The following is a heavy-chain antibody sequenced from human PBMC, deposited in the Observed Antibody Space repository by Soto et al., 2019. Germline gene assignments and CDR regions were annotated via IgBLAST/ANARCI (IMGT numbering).Heavy chain of an antibody. CDR2: IYYSGST. D-gene: IGHD3-10*01. V-gene: IGHV4-59*01. Sequence: GSLRLSCAASGFTFSDYYMSWIRQPPGKGLEWIGYIYYSGSTNYNPSLKSRVTISVDTSKNQFSLKLSSVTAADTAVYYCARLSITMVRGVISPYFDYWGQGTLVTVSS. CDR1: GFTFSDYY. CDR3: ARLSITMVRGVISPYFDY. J-gene: IGHJ4*02.